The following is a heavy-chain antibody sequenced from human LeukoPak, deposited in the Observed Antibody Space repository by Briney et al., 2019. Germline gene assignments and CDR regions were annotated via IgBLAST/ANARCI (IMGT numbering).Heavy chain of an antibody. CDR3: ARDGGSSGVDTAMVFDY. Sequence: PGGSLRLSCAASGFTFSSYAMHWVRQAPGKGLEWVAVISYDGSNKYYADSVKGRFTISRDNSKNTLYLQMNSLRAEDTAVYYCARDGGSSGVDTAMVFDYWGQGTLVTVSS. J-gene: IGHJ4*02. CDR1: GFTFSSYA. V-gene: IGHV3-30-3*01. D-gene: IGHD5-18*01. CDR2: ISYDGSNK.